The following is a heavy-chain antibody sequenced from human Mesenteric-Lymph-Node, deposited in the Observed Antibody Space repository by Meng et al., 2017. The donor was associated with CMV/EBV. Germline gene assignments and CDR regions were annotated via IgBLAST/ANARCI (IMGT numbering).Heavy chain of an antibody. Sequence: SETLSLTCAVYGGSFSGYDWSWIRQPPGKGLEWIGEINHSGSTYYNPSLKSRVTISVDTSKNQFSLKLSSVTAADTAVYYCARHPLDFWSGYSYYYGMDVWGQGTTVTVSS. D-gene: IGHD3-3*01. CDR2: INHSGST. CDR3: ARHPLDFWSGYSYYYGMDV. CDR1: GGSFSGYD. V-gene: IGHV4-34*01. J-gene: IGHJ6*02.